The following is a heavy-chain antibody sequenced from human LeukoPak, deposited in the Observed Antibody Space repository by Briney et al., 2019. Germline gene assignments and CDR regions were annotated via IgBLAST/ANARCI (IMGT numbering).Heavy chain of an antibody. CDR2: INPNSGGT. Sequence: GASVKVSCKASGYTFTGYYMHWVRQAPGQGLEWMGWINPNSGGTNYAQKFQGRVTMTRDTSISTAYMELSRLRSADTAVYYCARSYYYGSGTDYWGQGTLVTVSS. CDR3: ARSYYYGSGTDY. V-gene: IGHV1-2*02. J-gene: IGHJ4*02. D-gene: IGHD3-10*01. CDR1: GYTFTGYY.